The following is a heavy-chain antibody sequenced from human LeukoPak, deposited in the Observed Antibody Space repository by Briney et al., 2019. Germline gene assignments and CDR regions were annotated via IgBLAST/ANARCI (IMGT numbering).Heavy chain of an antibody. CDR2: ITSSSYI. CDR1: GFTFSSYS. D-gene: IGHD2-2*02. Sequence: PGGSLRLSCAASGFTFSSYSMNWVRQAPGKGLEWVSSITSSSYIYYADSVKGRFTISRGNAKNSLYLQMNSLRAEDTALYYCARGRELRYCSSTTCYNYFAMDVWGQGTTVTVSS. CDR3: ARGRELRYCSSTTCYNYFAMDV. V-gene: IGHV3-21*01. J-gene: IGHJ6*02.